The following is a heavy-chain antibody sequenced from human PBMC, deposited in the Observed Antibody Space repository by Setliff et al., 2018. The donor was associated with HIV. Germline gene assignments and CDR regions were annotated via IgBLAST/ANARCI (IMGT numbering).Heavy chain of an antibody. CDR3: ARVPRITTLRNAFDI. CDR1: GGSISGGGYY. J-gene: IGHJ3*02. Sequence: SLTCTVSGGSISGGGYYWSWIRQHPGKGLDWIGNIYYIGNTDYNPSLKSRVTISIDTSKNQFSLKLSSVTAADTAIYYCARVPRITTLRNAFDIWGQGTMGTVSS. V-gene: IGHV4-31*03. CDR2: IYYIGNT. D-gene: IGHD3-3*01.